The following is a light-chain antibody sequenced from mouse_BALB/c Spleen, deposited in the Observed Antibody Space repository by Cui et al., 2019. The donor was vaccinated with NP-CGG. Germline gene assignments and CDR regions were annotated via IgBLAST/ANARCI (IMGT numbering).Light chain of an antibody. CDR1: TGAVTTSNY. Sequence: QPVVPQESALTSSPGETVTLTCRSNTGAVTTSNYANWVQEKPDHLFTGLIGGTNNRVPGVPARFSGSLIGDKAALTITGAQTEDEAIYFCALWYSNHWVFGGGTKLTVL. CDR2: GTN. J-gene: IGLJ1*01. V-gene: IGLV1*01. CDR3: ALWYSNHWV.